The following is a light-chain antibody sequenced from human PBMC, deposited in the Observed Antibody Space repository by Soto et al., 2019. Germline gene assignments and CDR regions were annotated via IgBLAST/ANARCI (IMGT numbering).Light chain of an antibody. CDR1: QSISSY. CDR2: AAS. V-gene: IGKV1-39*01. J-gene: IGKJ1*01. Sequence: DLPMTQSPSSLSASVGDRVTITCRASQSISSYLNWYQQKPGKAPKLLIYAASSLQSGVPSRFSGSGSGTDFTLTISSLQPEYFATYYCQQSYSTLWTCGQGTKVEIK. CDR3: QQSYSTLWT.